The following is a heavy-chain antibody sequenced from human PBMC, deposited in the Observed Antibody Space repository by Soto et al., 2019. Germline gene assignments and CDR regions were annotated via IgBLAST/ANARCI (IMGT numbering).Heavy chain of an antibody. CDR3: ARESRTWVDGIIAPGEY. D-gene: IGHD3-10*01. J-gene: IGHJ4*02. CDR1: GYIFTNNY. CDR2: IRVGSGET. Sequence: QVQFVQSGAEVKVPGDSVKVSCKASGYIFTNNYIIWVRQAPGQGLEWMGWIRVGSGETYYAPKFRGRVTVTRATSTSTAYMELRSLRSDDTAVYYCARESRTWVDGIIAPGEYWGQGTLVTVSS. V-gene: IGHV1-18*01.